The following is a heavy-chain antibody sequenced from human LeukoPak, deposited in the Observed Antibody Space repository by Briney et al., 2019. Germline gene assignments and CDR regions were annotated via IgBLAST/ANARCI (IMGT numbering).Heavy chain of an antibody. D-gene: IGHD3-10*01. Sequence: ASVKVSCKASGYTFTTSGINWVRQAPRQGLEWMGWISGSNDNTNYAQNFQGRVTMTTDTSTSTAYMELRSLRSDDTAVYYCARGGSGSYLYSTFDPWGQGTLVTVSS. CDR3: ARGGSGSYLYSTFDP. CDR1: GYTFTTSG. CDR2: ISGSNDNT. J-gene: IGHJ5*02. V-gene: IGHV1-18*04.